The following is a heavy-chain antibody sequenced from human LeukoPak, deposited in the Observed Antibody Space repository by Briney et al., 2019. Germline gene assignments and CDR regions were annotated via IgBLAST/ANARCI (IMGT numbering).Heavy chain of an antibody. Sequence: GGSLRLSCTASGFTFGDYAVSWFRQAPGKGLEWVGFIRSKAYGGTTEYAASVKGRFTISRDDSKSIAYLQMNSLKTEDTAVYYCTRDKAAPMGYYWGQGTLVTVSS. J-gene: IGHJ4*02. D-gene: IGHD2-15*01. CDR1: GFTFGDYA. V-gene: IGHV3-49*03. CDR3: TRDKAAPMGYY. CDR2: IRSKAYGGTT.